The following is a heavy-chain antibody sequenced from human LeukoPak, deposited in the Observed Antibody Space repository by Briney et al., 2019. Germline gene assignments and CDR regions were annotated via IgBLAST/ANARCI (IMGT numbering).Heavy chain of an antibody. CDR3: ARNSGWYGGGNYFDY. J-gene: IGHJ4*02. D-gene: IGHD6-19*01. Sequence: GGSLRLSCAASGFTFSSYAMHWVRQAPGKGLEWVAVISYDGSNEYYADSVKGRFTISRDNSKNTLYLQMNSLRAEDTAVYYCARNSGWYGGGNYFDYWGQGTLVTVSS. V-gene: IGHV3-30-3*01. CDR2: ISYDGSNE. CDR1: GFTFSSYA.